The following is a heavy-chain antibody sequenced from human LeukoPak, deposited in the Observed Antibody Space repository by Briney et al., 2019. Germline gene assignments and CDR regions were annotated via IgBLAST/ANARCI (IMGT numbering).Heavy chain of an antibody. J-gene: IGHJ4*02. CDR3: ARPTNGT. CDR1: GFTFSSYA. D-gene: IGHD2-8*01. V-gene: IGHV3-64*01. CDR2: ISSNGGST. Sequence: GGSLRLSCAASGFTFSSYAMHWVRQAPGKGLEDISAISSNGGSTYYANSVKGRFTISRDNSKNTLYLQMGSLRAEDMAVYYCARPTNGTGGQGTLVTVSS.